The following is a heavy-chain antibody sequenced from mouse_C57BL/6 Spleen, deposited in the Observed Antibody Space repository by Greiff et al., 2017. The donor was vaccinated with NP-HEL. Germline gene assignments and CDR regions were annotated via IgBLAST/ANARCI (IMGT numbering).Heavy chain of an antibody. V-gene: IGHV1-42*01. Sequence: EVQLQQSGPELVKPGASVKISCKASGYSFTGYYMNWVKQSPEKSLEWIGEINPSTGGTTYNQKFKAKATLTVDKSSSTAYMQLKSLTSEDSAVYYCARRPQDYFDYWGQGTTLTVSS. J-gene: IGHJ2*01. CDR2: INPSTGGT. CDR1: GYSFTGYY. CDR3: ARRPQDYFDY.